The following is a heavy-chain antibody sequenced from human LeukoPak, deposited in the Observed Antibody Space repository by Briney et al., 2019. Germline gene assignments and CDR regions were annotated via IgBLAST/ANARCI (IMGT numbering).Heavy chain of an antibody. Sequence: PGGSLRLSCAASGFTLSDYYMSWIRQAPGKGLEWVSYISSSSSYTNYADSVKGRFTISRDNAKNSLYLQMNSLRAEDTAVYYCATRRQQLVMNYYGMDVWGQGTTVIVSS. CDR1: GFTLSDYY. J-gene: IGHJ6*02. CDR3: ATRRQQLVMNYYGMDV. V-gene: IGHV3-11*06. CDR2: ISSSSSYT. D-gene: IGHD6-13*01.